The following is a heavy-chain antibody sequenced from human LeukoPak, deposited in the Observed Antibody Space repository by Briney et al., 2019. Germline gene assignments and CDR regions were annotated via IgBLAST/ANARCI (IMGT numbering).Heavy chain of an antibody. CDR2: IYYSGST. J-gene: IGHJ4*02. V-gene: IGHV4-59*01. CDR3: ARLGPHYDFWSGHYYFDY. Sequence: PSETLSLTCTVSGGSISSYYWSWIRQPPGKGLEWIGYIYYSGSTNYNPSLKSRVTISVDTSKNQFSLKLSSVTAADTAVYYCARLGPHYDFWSGHYYFDYWGQGTLVTVSS. D-gene: IGHD3-3*01. CDR1: GGSISSYY.